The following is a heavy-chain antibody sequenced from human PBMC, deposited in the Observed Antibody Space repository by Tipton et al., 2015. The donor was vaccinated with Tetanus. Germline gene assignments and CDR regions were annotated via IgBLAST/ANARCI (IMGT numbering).Heavy chain of an antibody. D-gene: IGHD4-11*01. J-gene: IGHJ6*02. V-gene: IGHV3-11*01. CDR1: GFSIRDYY. Sequence: SLRLSCAASGFSIRDYYMTWIRQAPGKGLEWLAHISTSGSPIYYAGSVKGRFTISRDDAKNSLYLQMNSLRAEDTAVYYCAKEQSDADYYYYGMDVWGQGTTVTVSS. CDR3: AKEQSDADYYYYGMDV. CDR2: ISTSGSPI.